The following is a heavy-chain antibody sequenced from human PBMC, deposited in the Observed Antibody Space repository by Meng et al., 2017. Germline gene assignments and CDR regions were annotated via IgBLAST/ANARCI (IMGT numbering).Heavy chain of an antibody. Sequence: QGQLVEAGGGVVQPGRSLGLSGAASGITFSRYAMHWVRQAPGKGLEWVAVISYDGSNKYYADSVKGRFTISRDNSKNTLYLQMNSLRAEDTAVYYCARELYLAEFDPWGQGTLVTVSS. CDR1: GITFSRYA. CDR2: ISYDGSNK. D-gene: IGHD2-2*02. CDR3: ARELYLAEFDP. V-gene: IGHV3-30*01. J-gene: IGHJ5*02.